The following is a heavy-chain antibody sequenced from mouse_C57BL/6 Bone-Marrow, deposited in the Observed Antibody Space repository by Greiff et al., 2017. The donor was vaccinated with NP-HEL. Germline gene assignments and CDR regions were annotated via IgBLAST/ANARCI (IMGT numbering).Heavy chain of an antibody. CDR1: GYTFTSYW. CDR2: IHPNSGST. V-gene: IGHV1-64*01. Sequence: VQLQQPGAELVKPGASVKLSCKASGYTFTSYWMHWVKQRPGQGLEWIGMIHPNSGSTNYNEKFKSKATLTVDKSSSTAYMQLSSLTSEDSAVYYCARWALPVVAPFAYWGQGTLVTVSA. CDR3: ARWALPVVAPFAY. J-gene: IGHJ3*01. D-gene: IGHD1-1*01.